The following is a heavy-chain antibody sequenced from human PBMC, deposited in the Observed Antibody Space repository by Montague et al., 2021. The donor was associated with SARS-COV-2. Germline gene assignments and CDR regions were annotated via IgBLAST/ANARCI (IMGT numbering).Heavy chain of an antibody. V-gene: IGHV4-39*07. CDR3: ATDDEPDRPADFDY. CDR1: AGSISTNSYY. J-gene: IGHJ4*02. CDR2: ISYSGST. Sequence: SETLSLTCTVSAGSISTNSYYWAWIRQPPGKGLEWIGSISYSGSTYFNPSPESRLTMSVDTSRNQFSLKLKSVTTADTAIYYCATDDEPDRPADFDYWGRGILVTVSS. D-gene: IGHD1-14*01.